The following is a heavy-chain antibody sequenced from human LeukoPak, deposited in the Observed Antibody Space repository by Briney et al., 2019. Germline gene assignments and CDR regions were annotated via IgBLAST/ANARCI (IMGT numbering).Heavy chain of an antibody. CDR2: INQSGST. CDR1: GGSFSGYY. CDR3: ARGYSGYDSTSHYYYYMDV. J-gene: IGHJ6*03. V-gene: IGHV4-34*01. D-gene: IGHD5-12*01. Sequence: SETLSLTCAVYGGSFSGYYWSWIRQPPGKGLEWIGEINQSGSTNYNPSLKSRVTMSVDTPKKQCSLKVSSVTAADTAVYYCARGYSGYDSTSHYYYYMDVWGKGTTVTVSS.